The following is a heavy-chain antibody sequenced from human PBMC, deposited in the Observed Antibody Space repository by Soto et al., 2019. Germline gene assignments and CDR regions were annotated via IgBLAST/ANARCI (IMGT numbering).Heavy chain of an antibody. Sequence: SETLSLTCSVSGASTVSHYHWTWIRQPPGKGLEWMGYIFNSGTTFYNPSLTSRLSISMDTSGNHFSLELRSVTAADTAVYYCALALGPTTGLDYWGQGTLVTVS. CDR1: GASTVSHYH. CDR3: ALALGPTTGLDY. CDR2: IFNSGTT. D-gene: IGHD1-26*01. J-gene: IGHJ4*02. V-gene: IGHV4-31*02.